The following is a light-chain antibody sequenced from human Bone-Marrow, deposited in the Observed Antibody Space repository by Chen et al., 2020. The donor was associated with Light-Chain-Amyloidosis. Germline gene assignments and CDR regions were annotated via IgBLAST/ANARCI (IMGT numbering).Light chain of an antibody. Sequence: SYEPTQPPSGSVSPGQTARITCSGDDLPTKYAYWYQQKPGQAPVLVIHRDTERPSGISERFSGSSSATTATLTISGVQAEDEADYHCQSADSSGTYEVIFGGGTKLTVL. CDR1: DLPTKY. J-gene: IGLJ2*01. V-gene: IGLV3-25*03. CDR3: QSADSSGTYEVI. CDR2: RDT.